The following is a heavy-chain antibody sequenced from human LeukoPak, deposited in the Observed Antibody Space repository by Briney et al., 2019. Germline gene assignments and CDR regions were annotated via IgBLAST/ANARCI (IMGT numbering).Heavy chain of an antibody. CDR2: IYPGDSDT. J-gene: IGHJ3*02. V-gene: IGHV5-51*01. Sequence: GESLKISCKGSGYSFTSYWIGWVRQIPGKGLEWMGIIYPGDSDTRYSPSFQGQVTISADKSISTAYLQWSSLKASDTAMYYCARSVAVAGPGGAFDIWGQGTMVTVSS. CDR1: GYSFTSYW. D-gene: IGHD6-19*01. CDR3: ARSVAVAGPGGAFDI.